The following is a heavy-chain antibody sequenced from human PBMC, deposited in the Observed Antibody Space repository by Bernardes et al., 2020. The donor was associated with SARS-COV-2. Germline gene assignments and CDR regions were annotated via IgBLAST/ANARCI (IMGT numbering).Heavy chain of an antibody. Sequence: SETLSLTCDVSGGSISNDYWWSWVRQSPGKGLEWIGEINQSGTTNYNPPLRGRVTISVDMSRNSFSLRLPSVTAADTAIYYCARGARLGYLDRWGQGTLVTVSS. CDR2: INQSGTT. D-gene: IGHD1-26*01. CDR3: ARGARLGYLDR. J-gene: IGHJ4*02. CDR1: GGSISNDYW. V-gene: IGHV4-4*02.